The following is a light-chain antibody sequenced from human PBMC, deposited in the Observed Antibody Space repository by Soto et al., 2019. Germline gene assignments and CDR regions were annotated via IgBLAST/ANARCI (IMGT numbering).Light chain of an antibody. CDR3: SSYAGSLTGV. V-gene: IGLV2-8*01. J-gene: IGLJ3*02. CDR2: EVN. Sequence: QSALTQPPSASGSPGQSVTISCTGTSSDIGGYNSVSWYQQHPGKAPRLMIYEVNKRPSGVPDRFSGSKSGYTASLTVSGLQTEDEADYYCSSYAGSLTGVFGGGTQLTVL. CDR1: SSDIGGYNS.